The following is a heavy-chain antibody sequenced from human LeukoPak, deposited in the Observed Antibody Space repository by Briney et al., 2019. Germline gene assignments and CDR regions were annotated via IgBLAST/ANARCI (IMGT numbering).Heavy chain of an antibody. CDR3: TTDHSQYDGFY. J-gene: IGHJ4*02. V-gene: IGHV3-15*01. Sequence: GGSLRLSCAASGFTFSNAWMSWVRQAPGKGLEWVGRIKSKSYGGTTDYGAPVKGRFTISRDDSKNTLFLQMNSLKTEDTAVYYCTTDHSQYDGFYWGQGTLVTVSS. CDR2: IKSKSYGGTT. CDR1: GFTFSNAW. D-gene: IGHD3-10*01.